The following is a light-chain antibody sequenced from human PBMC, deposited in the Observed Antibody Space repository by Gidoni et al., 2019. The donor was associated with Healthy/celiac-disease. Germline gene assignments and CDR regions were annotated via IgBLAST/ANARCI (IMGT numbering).Light chain of an antibody. V-gene: IGLV3-25*03. CDR1: ALSKKY. CDR3: QSADSSGTYVV. CDR2: KDT. J-gene: IGLJ2*01. Sequence: SYELTQPPSVSVSPGQTASITCSGDALSKKYASWYQQKPGQAPVLVIYKDTERPSGIPERFSGSTSWTTVTLTISGVQAEDESDYYFQSADSSGTYVVFGGGTKLTVL.